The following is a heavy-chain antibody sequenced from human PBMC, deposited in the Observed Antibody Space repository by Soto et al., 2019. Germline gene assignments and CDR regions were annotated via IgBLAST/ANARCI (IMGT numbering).Heavy chain of an antibody. Sequence: LRLSCAASGFTFSSYGMHWVRQAPGKGLEWLAVISYDGTNEYYADSVKGRFTISRDNSKNTLYLQINSLRAEDSAVYHCAKDIISGSSYYFYGMDVWGHGTTVTVSS. D-gene: IGHD3-22*01. J-gene: IGHJ6*02. CDR1: GFTFSSYG. CDR2: ISYDGTNE. V-gene: IGHV3-30*18. CDR3: AKDIISGSSYYFYGMDV.